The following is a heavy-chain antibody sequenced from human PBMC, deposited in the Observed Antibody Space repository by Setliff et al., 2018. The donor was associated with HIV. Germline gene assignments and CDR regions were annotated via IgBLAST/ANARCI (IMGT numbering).Heavy chain of an antibody. CDR3: TRITHYFDSYYVYYMDV. CDR1: GGSITSSDYS. CDR2: IYDSGNT. D-gene: IGHD3-22*01. Sequence: PSETLTLTCAVSGGSITSSDYSWGWIRQPPGMGLDWIGTIYDSGNTYYNPSLKSRVTISADTSKNQLSLKLNSVTAADTAVYYCTRITHYFDSYYVYYMDVWGKGTTVTVSS. V-gene: IGHV4-39*01. J-gene: IGHJ6*03.